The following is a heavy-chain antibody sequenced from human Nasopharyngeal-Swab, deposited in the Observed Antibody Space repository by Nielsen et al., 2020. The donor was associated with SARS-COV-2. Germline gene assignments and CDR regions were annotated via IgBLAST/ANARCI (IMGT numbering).Heavy chain of an antibody. CDR2: INWNGGST. CDR1: GVTLEDYG. Sequence: GESLKISCAASGVTLEDYGMSWGRQAPGKGLEWVSGINWNGGSTGYADSVKGRFTISRDNAKNSLYLQMNSLRAEDTALYHCARSGSGYARGWFDPWGQGTLVTVSS. D-gene: IGHD5-12*01. CDR3: ARSGSGYARGWFDP. J-gene: IGHJ5*02. V-gene: IGHV3-20*01.